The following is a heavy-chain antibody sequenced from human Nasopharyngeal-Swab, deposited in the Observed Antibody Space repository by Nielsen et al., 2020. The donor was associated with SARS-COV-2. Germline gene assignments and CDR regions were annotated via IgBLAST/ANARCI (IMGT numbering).Heavy chain of an antibody. V-gene: IGHV3-15*01. CDR1: GFNFTNAW. CDR3: TTEFGSAWYDY. CDR2: IKSRSDGGTI. D-gene: IGHD6-19*01. J-gene: IGHJ4*02. Sequence: GESLKISCAASGFNFTNAWMSWVRQARGKGLEWVGRIKSRSDGGTIDYAAPVKGRFTISRDDSKKTLYLQMNSLKTEDTALYYCTTEFGSAWYDYWGQGTLVTVSS.